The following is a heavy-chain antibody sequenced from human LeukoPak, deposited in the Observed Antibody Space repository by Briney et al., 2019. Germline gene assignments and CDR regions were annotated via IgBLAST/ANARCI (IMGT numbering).Heavy chain of an antibody. CDR3: ARFLYGDSASYFDN. D-gene: IGHD4-17*01. CDR2: IDWDDNK. Sequence: SGPTLVNPTQTLTLTCTFSGFSLTTSGVCVSWIRQPPGKALEWLALIDWDDNKYYNTSLKTRLTISKGTSKNQVVLTMINMDSVDTATYFCARFLYGDSASYFDNWGQGSLVIVSS. CDR1: GFSLTTSGVC. J-gene: IGHJ4*02. V-gene: IGHV2-70*01.